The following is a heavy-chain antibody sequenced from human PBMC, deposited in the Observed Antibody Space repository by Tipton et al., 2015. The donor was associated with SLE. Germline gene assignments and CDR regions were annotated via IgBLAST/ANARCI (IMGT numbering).Heavy chain of an antibody. J-gene: IGHJ4*02. CDR1: RGFSSSGGYY. V-gene: IGHV4-61*02. D-gene: IGHD3-22*01. CDR2: IYNSGTT. Sequence: TLSLTCTASRGFSSSGGYYWTWVRQTAGKGLEWIGRIYNSGTTNYNPSFKSRVTMSVDASKNQISLNLGSVTAADTAVYYCARDGSGYYHFDYWGRGAQVTVSS. CDR3: ARDGSGYYHFDY.